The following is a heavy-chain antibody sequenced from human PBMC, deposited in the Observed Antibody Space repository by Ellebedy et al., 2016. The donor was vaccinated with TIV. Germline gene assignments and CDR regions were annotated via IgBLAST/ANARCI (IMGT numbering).Heavy chain of an antibody. CDR1: GASISSNHW. J-gene: IGHJ4*02. CDR2: INHSGHT. D-gene: IGHD6-13*01. CDR3: ARGVIQQLADY. Sequence: SETLSLXXTVSGASISSNHWCCWLRQPPGKGLEWIGEINHSGHTNYNSSLKSRVTISIDRSKNQFSLNLSSVTAADTAVYYCARGVIQQLADYWGQGTLVTVSS. V-gene: IGHV4-4*02.